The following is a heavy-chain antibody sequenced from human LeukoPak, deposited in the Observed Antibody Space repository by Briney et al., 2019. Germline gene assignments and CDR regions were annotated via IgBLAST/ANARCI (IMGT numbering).Heavy chain of an antibody. D-gene: IGHD4-17*01. J-gene: IGHJ3*02. V-gene: IGHV4-61*02. CDR1: GGSISSGSYY. CDR2: IYTSGST. Sequence: PSETLSLTRTVSGGSISSGSYYWSWIRQPAGKGLEWIGRIYTSGSTNYNPSLKSRVTISVDTSKNQFSLKLSSVTAADTAVYYCARDLGVTTGGDAFDIWGQGTMVTVSS. CDR3: ARDLGVTTGGDAFDI.